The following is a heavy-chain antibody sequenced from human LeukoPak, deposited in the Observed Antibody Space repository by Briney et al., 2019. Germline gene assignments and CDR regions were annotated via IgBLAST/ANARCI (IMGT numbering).Heavy chain of an antibody. Sequence: GASVKVSCKASGYTFTSYGISWVRQAPGQGLEWMGWISAYNGNTNYAQNLQGRVTMTTDTSTSTAYMELRSLRSDDTAVYYCARHMYYYDSGSYGDFDYWGQGTLVTVSS. CDR2: ISAYNGNT. CDR1: GYTFTSYG. CDR3: ARHMYYYDSGSYGDFDY. V-gene: IGHV1-18*01. J-gene: IGHJ4*02. D-gene: IGHD3-10*01.